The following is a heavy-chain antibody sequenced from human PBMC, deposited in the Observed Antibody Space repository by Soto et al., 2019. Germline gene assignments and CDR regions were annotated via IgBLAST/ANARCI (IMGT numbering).Heavy chain of an antibody. CDR1: GGSISRYY. D-gene: IGHD5-18*01. Sequence: KASETLSLTCTVSGGSISRYYWSWIRQPPGKGLEWIGNIYYDGTTNYSPSLKSRVTISVDTSNNQFSLRLSSVTAADTAVYYCARAGYSYGFGYYYDYWGQGTLVTVSS. CDR3: ARAGYSYGFGYYYDY. CDR2: IYYDGTT. J-gene: IGHJ4*02. V-gene: IGHV4-59*01.